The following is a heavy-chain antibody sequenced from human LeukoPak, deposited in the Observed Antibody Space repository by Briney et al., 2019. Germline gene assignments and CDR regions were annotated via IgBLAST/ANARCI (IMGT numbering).Heavy chain of an antibody. Sequence: PGGSLRLSCAASGFTFSSYAMSWVRQAPGKGLEWVSSISGSSDYIHYADSVKGRFTISRDNAKNSLYLQMNSLRAEDTAVYYCARDAKLAYSGYDPGFDYWGQGTLVTVSS. CDR2: ISGSSDYI. J-gene: IGHJ4*02. CDR1: GFTFSSYA. D-gene: IGHD5-12*01. V-gene: IGHV3-21*01. CDR3: ARDAKLAYSGYDPGFDY.